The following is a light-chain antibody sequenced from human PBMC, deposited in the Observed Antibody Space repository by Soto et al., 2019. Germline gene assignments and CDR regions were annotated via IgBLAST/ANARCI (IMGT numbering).Light chain of an antibody. V-gene: IGKV1-8*01. J-gene: IGKJ1*01. CDR3: QQYYSYHRT. CDR2: AAS. CDR1: QGISSY. Sequence: IQLTQSPSSFSASTGDRVTITCRASQGISSYLAWYQQKPGKAPKLLIYAASTLQSGVPSRFSGSGSGTDFTLTISCLQSEDFATYYCQQYYSYHRTFGQGTKVDIK.